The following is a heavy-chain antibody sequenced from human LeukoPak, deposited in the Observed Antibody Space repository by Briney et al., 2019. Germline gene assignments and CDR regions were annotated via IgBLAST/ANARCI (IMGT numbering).Heavy chain of an antibody. CDR2: ISGSGGST. D-gene: IGHD3-9*01. J-gene: IGHJ4*02. V-gene: IGHV3-23*01. Sequence: GGSLGLSCAASGFTFSSYAMSWVRQAPGKGLEWVSAISGSGGSTYYADSVKGRFTISRDNSKNTLYLQMNSLRAEDTAVYYCAKDDDILTGFDYWGQGTLVTVSS. CDR1: GFTFSSYA. CDR3: AKDDDILTGFDY.